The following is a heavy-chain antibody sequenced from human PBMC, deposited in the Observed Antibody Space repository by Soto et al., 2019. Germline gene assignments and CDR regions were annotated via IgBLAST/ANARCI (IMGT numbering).Heavy chain of an antibody. CDR3: SRYKDRQQVGRNYYYGMDV. Sequence: QVQLVQSGAEVKKPGSSVTVSCKASGGTFGNSAISWVRQAPGQGLEWMGGIIHIFATPDYAQKFQGRFTITADESTSTAYTALTSLRSEDTAVYYYSRYKDRQQVGRNYYYGMDVWGQGTTVTV. CDR1: GGTFGNSA. CDR2: IIHIFATP. J-gene: IGHJ6*02. D-gene: IGHD1-1*01. V-gene: IGHV1-69*12.